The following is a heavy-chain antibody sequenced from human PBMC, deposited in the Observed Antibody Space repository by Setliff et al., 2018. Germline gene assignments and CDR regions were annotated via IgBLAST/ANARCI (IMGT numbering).Heavy chain of an antibody. CDR1: GFTFNTYT. Sequence: GGSLRLSCSASGFTFNTYTMHWVRQAPGKGLEYVSSIGPNGCSTYYANSVKGRFTISRGSSKNTLYLQMSSLRAEDTAVYYCVKTHWDTWIRGAFDIWGQGTMVTVSS. J-gene: IGHJ3*02. CDR3: VKTHWDTWIRGAFDI. V-gene: IGHV3-64D*09. D-gene: IGHD3-10*01. CDR2: IGPNGCST.